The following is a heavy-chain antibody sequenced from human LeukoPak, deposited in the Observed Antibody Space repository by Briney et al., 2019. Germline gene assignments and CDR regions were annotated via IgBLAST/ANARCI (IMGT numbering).Heavy chain of an antibody. J-gene: IGHJ4*02. V-gene: IGHV3-30*04. D-gene: IGHD6-13*01. CDR1: GFTFSSYA. CDR2: ISYDGSNK. CDR3: ARDGPAAACFDY. Sequence: SLRLSCAASGFTFSSYAMHWVRQAPGKGLEWVAVISYDGSNKYYADSVKGRFTISRDNSKNTLYLQMNSLRAEDTAVYYCARDGPAAACFDYWGQGTLVTVSS.